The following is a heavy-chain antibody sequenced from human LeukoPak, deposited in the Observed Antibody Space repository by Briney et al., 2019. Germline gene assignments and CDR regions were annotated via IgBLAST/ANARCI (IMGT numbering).Heavy chain of an antibody. CDR3: ARGRGRYYYGSGSYYSY. D-gene: IGHD3-10*01. CDR1: GGSFSGYY. J-gene: IGHJ4*02. CDR2: INHSGST. Sequence: PSETLSLTCAVYGGSFSGYYWSWIRQPPGKGLEWIGEINHSGSTNYNPSLKSRVTISVDTSKNQFSPKLSSVTAADTAVYYCARGRGRYYYGSGSYYSYWGQGTLVTVSS. V-gene: IGHV4-34*01.